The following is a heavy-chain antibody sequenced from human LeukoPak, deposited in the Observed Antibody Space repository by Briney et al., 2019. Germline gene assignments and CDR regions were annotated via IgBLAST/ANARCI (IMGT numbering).Heavy chain of an antibody. CDR2: IWYDGSNK. Sequence: SGGSLRLSCAASGFTFSSYGMHWVRQAPGKGLEWVAVIWYDGSNKYYADSVKGRFTISSDNSKNTLYLQTNSLRAEDTAVYYCARDHKVATIGAFFDYWGQGTLVTVSS. D-gene: IGHD5-12*01. J-gene: IGHJ4*02. CDR1: GFTFSSYG. V-gene: IGHV3-33*01. CDR3: ARDHKVATIGAFFDY.